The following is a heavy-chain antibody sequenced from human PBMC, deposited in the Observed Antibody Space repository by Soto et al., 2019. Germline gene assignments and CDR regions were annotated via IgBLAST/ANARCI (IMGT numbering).Heavy chain of an antibody. CDR2: IYYSGST. D-gene: IGHD3-22*01. J-gene: IGHJ6*02. Sequence: SETLSLTCTVSGGSISSGGYYWSWIRQHPGKGLEWIWYIYYSGSTYYNPSLKSRVTISVDTSKNQFSRKLSSVTAADTAVYYCARSHYYDSSGYVRYYYYYGRDVWGQGTTVTVAS. V-gene: IGHV4-31*03. CDR1: GGSISSGGYY. CDR3: ARSHYYDSSGYVRYYYYYGRDV.